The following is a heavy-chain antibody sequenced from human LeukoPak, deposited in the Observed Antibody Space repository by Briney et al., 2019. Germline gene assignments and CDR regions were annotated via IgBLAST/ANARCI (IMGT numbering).Heavy chain of an antibody. CDR2: INPDSGGT. CDR1: GYTFTGFY. D-gene: IGHD5-12*01. Sequence: ASVKVSCKASGYTFTGFYMHWVRQAPGQGLWWMGWINPDSGGTNYAQKFQGRVTVTRDTSISTAYMELSRLTSDDTAVYYCARLNSGYDYFDYWGQGTLVTVSS. V-gene: IGHV1-2*02. CDR3: ARLNSGYDYFDY. J-gene: IGHJ4*02.